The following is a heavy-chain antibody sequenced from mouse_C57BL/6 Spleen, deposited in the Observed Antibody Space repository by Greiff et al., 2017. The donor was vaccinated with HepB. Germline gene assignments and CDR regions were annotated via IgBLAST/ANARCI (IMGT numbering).Heavy chain of an antibody. V-gene: IGHV1-26*01. CDR2: INPNNGGT. Sequence: EVQRVESGPELVKPGASVKISCKASGYTFTDYYMNWVKQSHGKSLEWIGDINPNNGGTSYNQKFKGKATLTVDTSSSTAYMELRSLTSEDSAVYYCARANWSFDYWGQGTTLTVSS. CDR1: GYTFTDYY. CDR3: ARANWSFDY. J-gene: IGHJ2*01. D-gene: IGHD4-1*01.